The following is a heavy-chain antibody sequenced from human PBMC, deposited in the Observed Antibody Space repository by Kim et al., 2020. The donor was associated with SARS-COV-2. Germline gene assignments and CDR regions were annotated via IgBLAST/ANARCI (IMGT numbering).Heavy chain of an antibody. CDR2: IYYSGST. J-gene: IGHJ4*02. CDR1: GGSISSSSYY. D-gene: IGHD3-10*01. Sequence: SETLSLTCTVSGGSISSSSYYWGWISQPPGKGLEWIGSIYYSGSTYYNPSLKSRVTISVDTSKNQFSLKLSSVTAADTAVYYCASAARITMVRGVLYYFDYWGQGTLVTVSS. V-gene: IGHV4-39*07. CDR3: ASAARITMVRGVLYYFDY.